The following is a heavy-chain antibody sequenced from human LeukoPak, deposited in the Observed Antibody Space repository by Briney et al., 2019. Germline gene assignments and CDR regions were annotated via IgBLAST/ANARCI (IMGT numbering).Heavy chain of an antibody. CDR1: GFTFNNHA. Sequence: PGGYLRLSCAGSGFTFNNHAMSWVRQAPGKGLEWVSGINGNGASTYYSDSVKGRFTISRDNSKNTLYLQMSSLRAEDTAIYYCAKDQGYSYYYLDYWGQRTLVTVS. V-gene: IGHV3-23*01. J-gene: IGHJ4*02. CDR3: AKDQGYSYYYLDY. D-gene: IGHD5-18*01. CDR2: INGNGAST.